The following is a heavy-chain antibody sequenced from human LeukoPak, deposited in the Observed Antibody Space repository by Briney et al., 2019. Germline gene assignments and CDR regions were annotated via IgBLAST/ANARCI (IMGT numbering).Heavy chain of an antibody. D-gene: IGHD6-19*01. Sequence: SGGSLRLSCSASRFTFSSYTMNWVRQAPGKGLEWVSSIDPSSTYIYYADSVKGRFTISRDNAKNSLYLEMNSLRLEDTALYYCAKAAVAGTTRQPLDFWGQGTLVTVSS. CDR1: RFTFSSYT. J-gene: IGHJ4*02. CDR2: IDPSSTYI. V-gene: IGHV3-21*04. CDR3: AKAAVAGTTRQPLDF.